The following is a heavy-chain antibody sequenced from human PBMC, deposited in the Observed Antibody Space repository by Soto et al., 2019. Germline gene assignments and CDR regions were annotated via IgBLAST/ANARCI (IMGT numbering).Heavy chain of an antibody. D-gene: IGHD6-13*01. J-gene: IGHJ6*02. CDR2: ISSSSYI. CDR1: GFTFSSYS. Sequence: VGSLRLSCAASGFTFSSYSMNWVRQAPGKGLEWVSSISSSSYIYYADSVKGRFTISRDNAKNSLYLQMNSLRAEDTAVYYCARDLFGSSSWDYYYYGMDVWGQGTTVTVSS. CDR3: ARDLFGSSSWDYYYYGMDV. V-gene: IGHV3-21*01.